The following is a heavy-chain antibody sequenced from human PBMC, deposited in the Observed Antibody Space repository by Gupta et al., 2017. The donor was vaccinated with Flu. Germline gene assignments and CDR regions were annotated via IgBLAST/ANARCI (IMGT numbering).Heavy chain of an antibody. J-gene: IGHJ6*02. Sequence: ANYAQKFQGRVTITADKSTSTAYMELSSLRSEDTAVYYCARGRDYGRNRRKYYYYGMDVWGQGTTVTVSS. D-gene: IGHD4-17*01. CDR2: A. V-gene: IGHV1-69*06. CDR3: ARGRDYGRNRRKYYYYGMDV.